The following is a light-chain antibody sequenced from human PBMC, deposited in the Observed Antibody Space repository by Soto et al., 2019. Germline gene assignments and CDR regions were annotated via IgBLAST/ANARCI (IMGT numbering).Light chain of an antibody. CDR2: KAS. CDR1: QSISSW. Sequence: DIQMTQSPSTLSASIGDRVTITCRASQSISSWLAWYQQKPGNAPKLLMYKASSLKSGVPSRFSGSGSGTEFTLTISSLQPDDFATYYCQQYNSYPGTFGQGTKVEIK. J-gene: IGKJ1*01. V-gene: IGKV1-5*03. CDR3: QQYNSYPGT.